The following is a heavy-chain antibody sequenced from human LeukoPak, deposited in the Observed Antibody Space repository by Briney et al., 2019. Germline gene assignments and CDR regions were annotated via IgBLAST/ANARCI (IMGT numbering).Heavy chain of an antibody. CDR3: AGGRGEGAF. Sequence: ASVKVSCKASGGTFSSYAFSWVRQAPGQGLEWMGVIIPISGTIKYAQKLQGRVTITADASTGTAYMELSSLRSEDTAMYYCAGGRGEGAFWGQGTLVTVSS. CDR1: GGTFSSYA. CDR2: IIPISGTI. J-gene: IGHJ4*03. V-gene: IGHV1-69*13. D-gene: IGHD1-26*01.